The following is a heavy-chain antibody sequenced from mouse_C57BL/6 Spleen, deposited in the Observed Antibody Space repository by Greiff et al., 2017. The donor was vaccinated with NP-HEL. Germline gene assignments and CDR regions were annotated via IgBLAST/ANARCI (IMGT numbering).Heavy chain of an antibody. CDR3: ARYSYYGSSPWFAY. D-gene: IGHD1-1*01. V-gene: IGHV1-9*01. CDR1: GYTFTGYW. CDR2: ILPGSGST. Sequence: VKLMESGAELMKPGASVKLSCKATGYTFTGYWIEWVKQRPGHGLEWIGEILPGSGSTNYNEKFKGKATFTADTSSNPAYMQLSSLTTEDSAIYYVARYSYYGSSPWFAYWGQGTLVTVSA. J-gene: IGHJ3*01.